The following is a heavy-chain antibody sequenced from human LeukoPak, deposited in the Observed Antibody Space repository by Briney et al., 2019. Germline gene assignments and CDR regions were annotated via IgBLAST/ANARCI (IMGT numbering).Heavy chain of an antibody. CDR3: AGGLGDFDY. J-gene: IGHJ4*02. CDR2: INPSGGST. D-gene: IGHD3/OR15-3a*01. Sequence: ASVKVSCKASGYTFTSYYMHWVRQAPGQGLEWMGIINPSGGSTSYAQKFQGRVTMTEDTSTDTAYMELSSLRSEDTAVYYCAGGLGDFDYWGQGTLVTVSS. V-gene: IGHV1-46*01. CDR1: GYTFTSYY.